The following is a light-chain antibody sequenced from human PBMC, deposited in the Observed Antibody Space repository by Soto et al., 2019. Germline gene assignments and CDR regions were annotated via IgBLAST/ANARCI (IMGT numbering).Light chain of an antibody. V-gene: IGKV3-20*01. CDR1: QSISYNY. CDR3: QQYGSSPPRT. J-gene: IGKJ1*01. CDR2: GAS. Sequence: EIVLTQSPGTLSLSPGERATLSCRASQSISYNYIAWYQQKPGQAPRLLIYGASSRATGTPDRFSGSGSGTDFTLTISRLEPEDFAVYYCQQYGSSPPRTFGQGTKVEIK.